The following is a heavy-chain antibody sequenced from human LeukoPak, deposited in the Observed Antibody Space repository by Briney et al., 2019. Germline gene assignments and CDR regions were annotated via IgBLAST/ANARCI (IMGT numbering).Heavy chain of an antibody. CDR2: IIPIFGTA. CDR3: ARDNSVEDTARWFDP. V-gene: IGHV1-69*01. D-gene: IGHD4-23*01. CDR1: GGTFSSYA. J-gene: IGHJ5*02. Sequence: SVKVSCKASGGTFSSYAISWVRQAPGQGLEWMGGIIPIFGTANYAQKFQGRVTITADESMSTAYMELSSLRSEDTAVYYCARDNSVEDTARWFDPWGQGTLVTVSS.